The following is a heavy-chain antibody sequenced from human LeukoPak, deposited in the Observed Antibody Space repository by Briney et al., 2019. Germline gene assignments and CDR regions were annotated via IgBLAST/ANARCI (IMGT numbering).Heavy chain of an antibody. D-gene: IGHD3-22*01. J-gene: IGHJ4*02. CDR2: IRSKANSYAT. Sequence: PGGSLKLSCAASGVIFSGSAMHWVRQASGKGLEWVGRIRSKANSYATAYAASVKGRFTISRDDSKNTAYLQMNSLKTEDTAVYYCTIHYDSSGYYYPPYYFDYWGQGTLVTVSS. CDR1: GVIFSGSA. V-gene: IGHV3-73*01. CDR3: TIHYDSSGYYYPPYYFDY.